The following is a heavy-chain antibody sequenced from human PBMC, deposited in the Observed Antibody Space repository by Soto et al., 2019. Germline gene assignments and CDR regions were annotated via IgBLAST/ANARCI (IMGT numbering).Heavy chain of an antibody. J-gene: IGHJ4*02. Sequence: SETLSVTCTVSGGSISSYYCSCIRQPPGKGLEWIGYIYYSGSTNYNPSLKSRVTISVDTSKNQFSLKLSSVTAADTAVYYCARDATSGWLTSRSDYFDYWGQGTLVTVSS. CDR1: GGSISSYY. D-gene: IGHD6-19*01. V-gene: IGHV4-59*01. CDR2: IYYSGST. CDR3: ARDATSGWLTSRSDYFDY.